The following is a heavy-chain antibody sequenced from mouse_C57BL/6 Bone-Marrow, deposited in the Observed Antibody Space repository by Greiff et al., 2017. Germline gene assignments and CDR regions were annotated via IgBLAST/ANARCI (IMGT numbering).Heavy chain of an antibody. J-gene: IGHJ3*01. Sequence: VQLQQPGAELVKPGASVKLSCKASGYTFTSYWMHWVKQRPGQGLEWIGMIHPNSGSTKYNEKFKSKATLTVDKASSTAYMQLSSLTSEDSAVSDCAITSVVAPVAYWGQGTLVTVSA. V-gene: IGHV1-64*01. CDR1: GYTFTSYW. D-gene: IGHD1-1*01. CDR2: IHPNSGST. CDR3: AITSVVAPVAY.